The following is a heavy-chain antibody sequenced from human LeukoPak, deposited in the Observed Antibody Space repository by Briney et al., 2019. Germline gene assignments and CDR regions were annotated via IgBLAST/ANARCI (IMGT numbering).Heavy chain of an antibody. V-gene: IGHV3-23*01. CDR2: ISGNGGST. Sequence: GGSLRLSCAASGFTFSNYAMTWVRQAPGKGLEWVSGISGNGGSTDYADSVKGRFTISRDNSKNTLYLQMNSLRVEDTAVYYCAKDGEGRGDAYYYYYYMDVWGKGTTVTVSS. D-gene: IGHD2-21*01. J-gene: IGHJ6*03. CDR1: GFTFSNYA. CDR3: AKDGEGRGDAYYYYYYMDV.